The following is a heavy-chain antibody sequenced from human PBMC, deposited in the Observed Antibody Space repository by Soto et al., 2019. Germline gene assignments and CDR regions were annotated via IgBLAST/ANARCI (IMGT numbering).Heavy chain of an antibody. Sequence: SETLSLTCAVYGGSFSGYYWSWIRQPPGKGLEWIGEINHSGSTNYNPSLKSRVTISVDTSKNQFSLKLSSVTAADTAVYYCARVLVRWFGELSYYYYYMDVWGKGTTVTVSS. J-gene: IGHJ6*03. V-gene: IGHV4-34*01. CDR1: GGSFSGYY. D-gene: IGHD3-10*01. CDR3: ARVLVRWFGELSYYYYYMDV. CDR2: INHSGST.